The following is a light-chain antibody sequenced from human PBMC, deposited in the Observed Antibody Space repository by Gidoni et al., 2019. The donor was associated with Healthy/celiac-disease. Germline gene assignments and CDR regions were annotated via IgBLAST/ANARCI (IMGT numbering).Light chain of an antibody. V-gene: IGKV3-20*01. CDR1: QSVSSSY. J-gene: IGKJ4*01. Sequence: EIVLTQSPGTLSLSPGARATLSCRASQSVSSSYLAWYQQKPGQAPRLLIYGASSRATGIPDRFSGSGSGTDFTLTISRLEPEDFAVYYCQQYGSSLVFTFGGGTKVEIK. CDR3: QQYGSSLVFT. CDR2: GAS.